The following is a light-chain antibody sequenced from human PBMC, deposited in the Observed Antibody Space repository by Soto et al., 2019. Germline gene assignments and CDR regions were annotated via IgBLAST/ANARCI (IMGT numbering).Light chain of an antibody. CDR1: QIVSSN. CDR3: HQYFNWT. V-gene: IGKV3-15*01. J-gene: IGKJ1*01. Sequence: EIVLTQSPGTLSLSPVERATLSCRASQIVSSNYLAWYQQKPGQAPRLLIYDASTRATGIPARFSGRGSGTEFTLTISSLQSEDFAVYPCHQYFNWTFGQGTTGDIK. CDR2: DAS.